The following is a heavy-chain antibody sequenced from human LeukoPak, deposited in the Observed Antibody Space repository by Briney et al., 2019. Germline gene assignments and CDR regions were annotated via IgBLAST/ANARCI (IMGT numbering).Heavy chain of an antibody. V-gene: IGHV3-7*03. CDR1: GFTGRNNY. Sequence: PGGSLRLSCAASGFTGRNNYMSWVRQAPGKGLEWVANIKQDGSEKYYVDSVKGRFTISRDNAKNSLYLQMNSLRAEDTAVYYCAREPDIVATTTPSPYFDYWGQGTLVTVSS. D-gene: IGHD5-12*01. CDR2: IKQDGSEK. CDR3: AREPDIVATTTPSPYFDY. J-gene: IGHJ4*02.